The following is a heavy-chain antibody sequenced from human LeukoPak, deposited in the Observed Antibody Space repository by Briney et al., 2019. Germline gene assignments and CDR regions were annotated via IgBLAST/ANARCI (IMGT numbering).Heavy chain of an antibody. D-gene: IGHD5-18*01. V-gene: IGHV3-21*04. CDR2: ISSSSSCI. CDR3: ARVAAADTAMMNFDH. J-gene: IGHJ4*02. Sequence: KPGGSLRLSCAASGFTFSSYSMNWVRQAPGKGLEWVSSISSSSSCIYYADSVKGRFTISRDNAKNSLYLQMNGLRAEDTAVYYCARVAAADTAMMNFDHWGQGALVTVSS. CDR1: GFTFSSYS.